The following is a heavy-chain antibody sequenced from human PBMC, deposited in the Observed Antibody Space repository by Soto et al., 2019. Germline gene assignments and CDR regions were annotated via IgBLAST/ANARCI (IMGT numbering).Heavy chain of an antibody. V-gene: IGHV4-34*01. J-gene: IGHJ4*02. Sequence: QVQLQQWGAGLLKPSETLSLTCAVYGGSFSGYYWSWIRQPQGKGLEWIGEITHSGSTNYNPSLKSRVTISVDTSKNQISLQLSSVTSADTAVYYCARYPDYGDAPFDYWGQGTLVTVSS. CDR1: GGSFSGYY. CDR2: ITHSGST. D-gene: IGHD4-17*01. CDR3: ARYPDYGDAPFDY.